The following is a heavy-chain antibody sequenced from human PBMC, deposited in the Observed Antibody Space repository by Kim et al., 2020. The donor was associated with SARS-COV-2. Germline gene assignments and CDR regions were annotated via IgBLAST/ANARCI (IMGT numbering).Heavy chain of an antibody. V-gene: IGHV4-59*08. D-gene: IGHD6-13*01. Sequence: NPTLRSRVTISVDTSKNKFSLKLSSVTAADTAVYYCARQGRAAARRLDVWGQGTTVTVSS. J-gene: IGHJ6*02. CDR3: ARQGRAAARRLDV.